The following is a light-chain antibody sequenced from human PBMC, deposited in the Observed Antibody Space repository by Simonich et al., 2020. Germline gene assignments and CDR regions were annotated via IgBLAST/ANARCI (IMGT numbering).Light chain of an antibody. V-gene: IGLV8-61*01. CDR2: ITN. J-gene: IGLJ3*02. CDR3: VLYMGSGIGV. Sequence: QTVVTQEPSFSVSPGGTVTLTCGLSSGSVSTSYYPSWYQQTPGQAPRTLVYITNPRSSGGPDRFSGSILGNKAALTITGAQADDESDYYCVLYMGSGIGVFGGGTKLTVL. CDR1: SGSVSTSYY.